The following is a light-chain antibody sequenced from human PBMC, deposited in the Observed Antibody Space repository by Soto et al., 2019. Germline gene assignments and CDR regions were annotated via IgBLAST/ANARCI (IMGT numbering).Light chain of an antibody. V-gene: IGKV3-20*01. CDR3: QQYGSSLFT. CDR2: GAS. J-gene: IGKJ3*01. CDR1: QSVSSTY. Sequence: DIVLTQSPGTLSLSPGERATLSCRASQSVSSTYLAWYQQKPGQAPRLLIYGASSRATGIPDRFSGSGSGTDFTLTISRLESEDFAVYYCQQYGSSLFTFGLGTKVDIK.